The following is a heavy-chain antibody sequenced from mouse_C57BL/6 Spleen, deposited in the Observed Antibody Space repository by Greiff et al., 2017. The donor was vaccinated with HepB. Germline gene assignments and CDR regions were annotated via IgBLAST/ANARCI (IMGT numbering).Heavy chain of an antibody. Sequence: EVQLQQSGPVLVKPGASVKMSCKASGYTFTDYYMNWVKQSHGKSLEWIGVINPYNGGTSYNQKFRGKATLTVDRSSSTAYMELNSLTSEDSAVYYCAREGNKEGFAYLGQGTLVTVSA. CDR2: INPYNGGT. D-gene: IGHD1-3*01. V-gene: IGHV1-19*01. CDR1: GYTFTDYY. J-gene: IGHJ3*01. CDR3: AREGNKEGFAY.